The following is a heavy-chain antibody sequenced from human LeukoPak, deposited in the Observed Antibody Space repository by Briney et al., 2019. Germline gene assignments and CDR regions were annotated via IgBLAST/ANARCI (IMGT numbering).Heavy chain of an antibody. J-gene: IGHJ4*02. CDR2: IDPEDGET. CDR3: APHTFCAMGPMYFDF. Sequence: GASVKVTCKVSGDTLSKLSMHWVRQAPGKGLEWMGGIDPEDGETVYAQKFQGRVTMNEDTSTDTAYMELSSLRSEDTATYYCAPHTFCAMGPMYFDFWGQGTLATVSS. CDR1: GDTLSKLS. D-gene: IGHD2/OR15-2a*01. V-gene: IGHV1-24*01.